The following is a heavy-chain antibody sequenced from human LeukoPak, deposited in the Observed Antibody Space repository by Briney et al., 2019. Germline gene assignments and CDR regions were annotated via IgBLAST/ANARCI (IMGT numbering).Heavy chain of an antibody. CDR1: GFTFSSYW. CDR3: ARGLASVGYNYYFDS. Sequence: GGSLRLSCAASGFTFSSYWMSWVRQAPGKGLEWVANIKPDGGEKYYVDSVKGRFTISRDNAKNSLYLQVNSLRAEDTAVYYCARGLASVGYNYYFDSWGQGTLVTVSS. V-gene: IGHV3-7*02. J-gene: IGHJ4*02. D-gene: IGHD5-18*01. CDR2: IKPDGGEK.